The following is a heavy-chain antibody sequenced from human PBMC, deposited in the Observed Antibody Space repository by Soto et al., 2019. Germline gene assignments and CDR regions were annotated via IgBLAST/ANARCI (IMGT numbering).Heavy chain of an antibody. CDR1: GFTFSSYS. CDR3: AREVRDTAVADFDY. J-gene: IGHJ4*02. CDR2: ISSSISTM. V-gene: IGHV3-48*02. D-gene: IGHD5-18*01. Sequence: PGVSLRLSCSASGFTFSSYSMNWVRQAPGKGLEWLSYISSSISTMHYADSVKGRFTISRDNAKNSLYLQINSLRDEDTAVYYCAREVRDTAVADFDYWGQGTLVTVSS.